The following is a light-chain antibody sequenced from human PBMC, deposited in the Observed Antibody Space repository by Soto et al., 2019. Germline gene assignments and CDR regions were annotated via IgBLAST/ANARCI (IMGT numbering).Light chain of an antibody. CDR1: SSDVGGYNY. CDR3: ISYTSSSIDYV. V-gene: IGLV2-14*01. J-gene: IGLJ1*01. CDR2: EVS. Sequence: QSALTQPASVSGSPGQSITISCTGTSSDVGGYNYVSWYQQHPGKAPKLMIYEVSNRPSGVSNRFSGSKSVNTASLTISGLQAEDEADYYCISYTSSSIDYVFGTGTKLTVL.